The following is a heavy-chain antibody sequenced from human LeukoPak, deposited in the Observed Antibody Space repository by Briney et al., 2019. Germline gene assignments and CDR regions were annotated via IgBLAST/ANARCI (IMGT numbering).Heavy chain of an antibody. Sequence: ASVKVSCKASGYTFTSYYMHWVRQAPGQGLEWMGIINPSGGSTSYAQKFQGRVTMTRDTSTSTVYMELSSLTSEDTAVYYCARGEGLRYFDWLLYFDYWGQGTLVTVFS. J-gene: IGHJ4*02. CDR2: INPSGGST. CDR3: ARGEGLRYFDWLLYFDY. D-gene: IGHD3-9*01. V-gene: IGHV1-46*01. CDR1: GYTFTSYY.